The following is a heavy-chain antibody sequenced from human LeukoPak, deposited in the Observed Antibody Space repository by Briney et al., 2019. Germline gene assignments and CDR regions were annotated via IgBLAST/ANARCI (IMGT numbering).Heavy chain of an antibody. Sequence: GGSLRLSCAASGYTFIDYGMHWVRQAPGKGLEWVAAISYDGSKVFYGDFVKGRFTISRDDSRDTVYLQMNNLRVEDRAVYYCAKDDAGLPDYWGQGTLVTVSS. D-gene: IGHD2-15*01. J-gene: IGHJ4*02. CDR2: ISYDGSKV. V-gene: IGHV3-30*18. CDR3: AKDDAGLPDY. CDR1: GYTFIDYG.